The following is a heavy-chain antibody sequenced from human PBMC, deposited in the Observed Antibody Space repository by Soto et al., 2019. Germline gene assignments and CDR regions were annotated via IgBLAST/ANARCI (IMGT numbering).Heavy chain of an antibody. V-gene: IGHV4-34*01. CDR1: GGSFSGYS. CDR2: INHSGST. J-gene: IGHJ6*02. D-gene: IGHD6-19*01. Sequence: SETLSLTCAVYGGSFSGYSWSWIRQPPGKGLEWIGEINHSGSTNYNPSLKSRVTISVDTSKNQFSLKLSSVTAADTAVYYCATIRRLVGYYYYGMDVWGQGTTVTVSS. CDR3: ATIRRLVGYYYYGMDV.